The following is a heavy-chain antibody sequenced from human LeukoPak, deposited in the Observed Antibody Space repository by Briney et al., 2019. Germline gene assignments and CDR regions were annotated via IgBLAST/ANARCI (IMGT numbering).Heavy chain of an antibody. V-gene: IGHV3-15*01. CDR3: TTDPLYYYDSSGYYAY. Sequence: GGSLRLSYAASGFTFSNAWMSWVRQAPGKGLEWVGRIKSKTDGGTTDYAAPVKGRFTISRDDSKNTLYLQMNSLKTEDTAVYYCTTDPLYYYDSSGYYAYWGQGTLVTVSS. CDR1: GFTFSNAW. D-gene: IGHD3-22*01. CDR2: IKSKTDGGTT. J-gene: IGHJ4*02.